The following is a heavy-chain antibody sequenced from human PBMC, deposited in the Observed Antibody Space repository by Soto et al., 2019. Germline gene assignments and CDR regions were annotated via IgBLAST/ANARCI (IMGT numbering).Heavy chain of an antibody. CDR2: LSAYHGNT. V-gene: IGHV1-18*01. Sequence: ASVKVSCKASGYTFTSYGIRWVRQAPGQGLEWMGWLSAYHGNTNYAQKLQGRVTMTTDTSTSTAYMELRSLRSDDTAVYYCARFGGYRYGHRYFDYWGQGTLVTVSS. CDR1: GYTFTSYG. J-gene: IGHJ4*02. CDR3: ARFGGYRYGHRYFDY. D-gene: IGHD5-18*01.